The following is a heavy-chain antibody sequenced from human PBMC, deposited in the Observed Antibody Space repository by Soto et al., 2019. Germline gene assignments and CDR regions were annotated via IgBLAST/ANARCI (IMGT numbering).Heavy chain of an antibody. D-gene: IGHD5-12*01. CDR3: ARERGGYDSGGMDV. Sequence: EVQLVESGGGLVQPGGSLRLSCAASGFTFSSYSMNWVRQAPGKGLEWVSYISSSSSTIYYADSVKGRFTISRDNAKNSLYLQMNSLRDEDTAVYYCARERGGYDSGGMDVWGQGTTVTVSS. V-gene: IGHV3-48*02. CDR2: ISSSSSTI. J-gene: IGHJ6*02. CDR1: GFTFSSYS.